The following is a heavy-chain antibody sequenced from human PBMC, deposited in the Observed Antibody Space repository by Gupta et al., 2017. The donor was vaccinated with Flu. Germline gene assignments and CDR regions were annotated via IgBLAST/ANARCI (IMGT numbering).Heavy chain of an antibody. J-gene: IGHJ4*02. CDR2: TLYRSKLYN. CDR1: GDSVPSTEPA. CDR3: ARELAMVRGIINPFDY. V-gene: IGHV6-1*01. Sequence: QVQLQQSGPGLVKPSQTLSLTCPISGDSVPSTEPAWNWLRQSPSRGLEWLGRTLYRSKLYNDYAASVKSRITINPDTSTNQFSLQLSSVTPEDTAVYFCARELAMVRGIINPFDYWGQGSLVTVSS. D-gene: IGHD3-10*01.